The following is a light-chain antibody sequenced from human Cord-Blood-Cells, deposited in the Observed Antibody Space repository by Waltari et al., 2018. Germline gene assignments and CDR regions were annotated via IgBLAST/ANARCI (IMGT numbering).Light chain of an antibody. CDR3: QQYYSYPMYT. CDR1: QGISSY. CDR2: AAS. V-gene: IGKV1-8*01. Sequence: AIRMTQSPSSFSASTGDRVTITCRASQGISSYLAWYQQKPGKAPKLLIYAASTLQSGVPSRFSGSGSRTDFTLTISCLQSEDFATYYCQQYYSYPMYTFDQGTKLEIK. J-gene: IGKJ2*01.